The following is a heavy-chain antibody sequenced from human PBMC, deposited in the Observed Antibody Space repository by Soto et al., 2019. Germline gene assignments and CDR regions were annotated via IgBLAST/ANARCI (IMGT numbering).Heavy chain of an antibody. CDR1: GFTFTSSS. CDR3: ARDLNYGSGSI. J-gene: IGHJ4*02. D-gene: IGHD3-10*01. V-gene: IGHV3-48*01. Sequence: EVQLVESGGGLIQPGGSLRLSCAASGFTFTSSSMNWVRQAPGKGLEWVSYISSTSTLIYYADSVKGRFSISRDNAKNSLYLQMNSLRAEDTAVYYCARDLNYGSGSIGGQGTLVTVSS. CDR2: ISSTSTLI.